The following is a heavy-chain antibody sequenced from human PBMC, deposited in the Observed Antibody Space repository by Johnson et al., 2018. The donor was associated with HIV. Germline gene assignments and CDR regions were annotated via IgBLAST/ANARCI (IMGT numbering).Heavy chain of an antibody. D-gene: IGHD4-17*01. J-gene: IGHJ3*02. CDR2: ISSSGSTK. CDR1: GFTFSDHY. Sequence: QVQLVESGGGVVQPGRSLRLSCAASGFTFSDHYMSWIRQAPGKGLEWVSYISSSGSTKYYTDSLKGRLTISRDNAKNSLYLQMNSLRAEDTAVYYCARGIPRRNGDYDHVIDIWGQGTMVTVSS. CDR3: ARGIPRRNGDYDHVIDI. V-gene: IGHV3-11*04.